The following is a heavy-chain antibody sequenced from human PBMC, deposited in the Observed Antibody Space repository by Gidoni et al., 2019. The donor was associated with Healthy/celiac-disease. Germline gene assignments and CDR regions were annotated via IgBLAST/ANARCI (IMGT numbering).Heavy chain of an antibody. CDR2: IYYSGST. CDR1: GGSISSSSYY. J-gene: IGHJ5*02. CDR3: ARAPSGYYDFWSGYFWFDP. D-gene: IGHD3-3*01. Sequence: QLQLQESGPGLVKPSETLSLTCTVSGGSISSSSYYWGWIRQPPGKGLEWIGSIYYSGSTYYNPSLKSRVTISVDTSKNQFSLKLSSVTAADTAVYYCARAPSGYYDFWSGYFWFDPWGQGTLVTVSS. V-gene: IGHV4-39*01.